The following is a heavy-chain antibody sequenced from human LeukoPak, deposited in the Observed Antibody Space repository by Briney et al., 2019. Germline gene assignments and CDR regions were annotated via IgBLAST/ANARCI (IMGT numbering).Heavy chain of an antibody. Sequence: PETLSLTCTVSGGSISSYYWSWIRQPPGKGLEWIGYMYYSGSINYNPSLRSRVTISVDTSKNQFSLKLSSVTAADTAVYYCARGIKLELRGFDYWAQGTLVTVSS. V-gene: IGHV4-59*01. D-gene: IGHD1-7*01. CDR3: ARGIKLELRGFDY. CDR2: MYYSGSI. J-gene: IGHJ4*02. CDR1: GGSISSYY.